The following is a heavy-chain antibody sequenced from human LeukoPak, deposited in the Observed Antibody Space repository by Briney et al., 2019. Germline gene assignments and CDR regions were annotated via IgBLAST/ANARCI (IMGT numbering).Heavy chain of an antibody. CDR2: XXSDGSST. CDR1: XFTFSXXX. Sequence: GGSLRLSXXXSXFTFSXXXXXXXXXAXXXXXXWXSRXXSDGSSTNXXDSVKXRFTXXXXXXKNTLYLQLDSLRAEDSAIYYCASPAWSDALDMWGQGTRVTVSS. J-gene: IGHJ3*02. V-gene: IGHV3-74*01. D-gene: IGHD2-15*01. CDR3: ASPAWSDALDM.